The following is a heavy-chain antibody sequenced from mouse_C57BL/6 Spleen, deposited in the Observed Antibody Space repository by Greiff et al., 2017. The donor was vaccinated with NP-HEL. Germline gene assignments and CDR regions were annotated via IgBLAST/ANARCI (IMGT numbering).Heavy chain of an antibody. CDR1: GYSFTGYY. J-gene: IGHJ3*01. CDR2: INPSTGGT. CDR3: ARRYWEEFAY. V-gene: IGHV1-42*01. Sequence: EVQLQQSGPELVKPGASVKISCKASGYSFTGYYMNWVKQSPEKSLEWIGEINPSTGGTTYNQKFKAKATLTVDKSSSTAYMQLKSLTSEDSAVYYCARRYWEEFAYWGKGTLVTVSA. D-gene: IGHD4-1*01.